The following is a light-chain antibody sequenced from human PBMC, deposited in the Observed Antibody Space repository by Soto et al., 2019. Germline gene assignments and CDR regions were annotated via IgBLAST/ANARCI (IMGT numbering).Light chain of an antibody. J-gene: IGLJ3*02. V-gene: IGLV1-51*01. CDR1: SSNIGNNY. Sequence: QSVLTQPPSVSAAPGQTVTISCSGSSSNIGNNYVSWYQQLPGTAPKLLIYDNNKRPPGIPDRFSGSKSGTSATLGITGLQTGDEADYYCGTWDTSLGAGVFGGGTKLTVL. CDR2: DNN. CDR3: GTWDTSLGAGV.